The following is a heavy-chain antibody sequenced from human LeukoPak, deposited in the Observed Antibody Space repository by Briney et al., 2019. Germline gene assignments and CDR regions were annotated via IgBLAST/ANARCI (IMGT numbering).Heavy chain of an antibody. CDR1: GYTFTSYG. CDR3: ARDRGLIVATTRPPDAFDI. V-gene: IGHV1-18*01. D-gene: IGHD5-12*01. Sequence: EASVNVSCKASGYTFTSYGISGVRQAPAQGLEWMGWISAYNGNTNYAQKLQGRVTMTTDTSTSTAYMELRSLRSDDTAVYYCARDRGLIVATTRPPDAFDIWGQGTMVTVSS. CDR2: ISAYNGNT. J-gene: IGHJ3*02.